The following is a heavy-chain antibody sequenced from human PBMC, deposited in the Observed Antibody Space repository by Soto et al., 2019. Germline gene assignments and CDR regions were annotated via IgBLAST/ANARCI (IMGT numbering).Heavy chain of an antibody. CDR3: ARLHTSGWYLDH. J-gene: IGHJ4*02. D-gene: IGHD6-19*01. CDR2: ITKSSSPI. V-gene: IGHV3-48*02. Sequence: GGSLRLSCVASGFSFSTYSMDWVRQAPGKGLEWLSYITKSSSPIYYADSVKGRFTTSRDNAKNSVYLQMNNLREEDTAVYYCARLHTSGWYLDHWGQGTLVTVPS. CDR1: GFSFSTYS.